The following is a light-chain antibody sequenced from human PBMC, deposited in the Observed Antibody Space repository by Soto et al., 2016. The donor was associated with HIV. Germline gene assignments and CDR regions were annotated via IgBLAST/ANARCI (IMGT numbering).Light chain of an antibody. CDR1: NIGSKS. Sequence: SYELTQPPSVSLAPGKTAEIPCGGNNIGSKSVHWYQQEPGQAPVLVLFDDAERPSGIPERFSGSNSGHTATLTISRVEAGDEADYYCQVWDSSSDHWVFGGGTKLTVL. J-gene: IGLJ3*02. V-gene: IGLV3-21*03. CDR3: QVWDSSSDHWV. CDR2: DDA.